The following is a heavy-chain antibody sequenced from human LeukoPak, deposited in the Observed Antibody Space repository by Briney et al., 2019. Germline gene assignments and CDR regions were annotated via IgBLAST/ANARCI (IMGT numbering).Heavy chain of an antibody. J-gene: IGHJ4*02. Sequence: PGGSLRLSCAASGFTFSSYSMNWVRQAPGKGLEWVSSISSSSSYIYYADSVKGRFTISRDNAKNSLYLQMNSLRAEDTAVYYCARDLLGQWGFVDYWGQGTLVTVSS. CDR3: ARDLLGQWGFVDY. CDR2: ISSSSSYI. V-gene: IGHV3-21*01. CDR1: GFTFSSYS. D-gene: IGHD2-15*01.